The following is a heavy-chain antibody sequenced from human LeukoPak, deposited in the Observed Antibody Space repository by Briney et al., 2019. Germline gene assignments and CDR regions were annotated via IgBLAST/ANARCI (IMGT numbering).Heavy chain of an antibody. CDR3: TTTWRATDENFDY. Sequence: GGSLRLSCTASGFTFGDYAMSWVRQAPGKGLEWVGFIRSKAYGGTTEYAASVKGRFTISRDDSKSIAYLQMNSLKTEDTAVYYCTTTWRATDENFDYWGQGTLVTVSS. J-gene: IGHJ4*02. D-gene: IGHD1-1*01. CDR1: GFTFGDYA. CDR2: IRSKAYGGTT. V-gene: IGHV3-49*04.